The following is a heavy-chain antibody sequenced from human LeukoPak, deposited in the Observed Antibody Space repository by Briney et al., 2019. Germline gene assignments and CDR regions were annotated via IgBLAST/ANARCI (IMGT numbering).Heavy chain of an antibody. CDR3: ARGGAGLRLVYFDY. CDR1: GYTFTDHY. J-gene: IGHJ4*02. Sequence: ASVKVSCKASGYTFTDHYLYWVRQAPGQGLEWMGWISAYNGNTNYAQKLQGRVTMTTDTSTSTAYMELRSLRSDDTAVYYCARGGAGLRLVYFDYWGQGTLVTVSS. CDR2: ISAYNGNT. D-gene: IGHD4-17*01. V-gene: IGHV1-18*04.